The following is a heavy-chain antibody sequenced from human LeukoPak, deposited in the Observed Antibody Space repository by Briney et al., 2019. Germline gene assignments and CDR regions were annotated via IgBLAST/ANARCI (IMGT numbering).Heavy chain of an antibody. V-gene: IGHV3-23*01. J-gene: IGHJ6*03. D-gene: IGHD6-19*01. CDR2: ISGSGGST. CDR1: GFTFSSYA. CDR3: AKDGGWYELYYMDV. Sequence: GGSLRLSCAASGFTFSSYAVSWVRQAPGKGLEWVSAISGSGGSTYYADSVKGRFTISRDNSKNTLFLQMNSLRPEDTSVYYCAKDGGWYELYYMDVWGTGTMVTVSS.